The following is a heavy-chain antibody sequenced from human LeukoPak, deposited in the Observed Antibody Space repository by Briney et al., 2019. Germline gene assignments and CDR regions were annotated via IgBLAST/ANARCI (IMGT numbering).Heavy chain of an antibody. V-gene: IGHV1-18*01. J-gene: IGHJ4*02. Sequence: ASVKVSCKASGYTFTSYGISWVRQAPGHGLEWMGWISAYNGNTNYAQKFQGRVTMTRDMSISTAYMELSRLRSDDTAVYYCARSPDILTGENFDYWGQGTLVTVSS. D-gene: IGHD3-9*01. CDR2: ISAYNGNT. CDR3: ARSPDILTGENFDY. CDR1: GYTFTSYG.